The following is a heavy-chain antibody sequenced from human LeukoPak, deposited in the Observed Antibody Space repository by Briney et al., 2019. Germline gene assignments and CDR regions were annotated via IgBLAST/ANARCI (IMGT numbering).Heavy chain of an antibody. CDR1: GYTLTELS. V-gene: IGHV1-24*01. J-gene: IGHJ4*02. Sequence: GASVKVSCKVSGYTLTELSMHWVRQAPGKGLEWMGGFDPEDGETIYAQKFQGRVTMTEDTSTDTAYMELSSLRSEDTAVYYCARDGNYGSGTDFFDYWGQGTLVTVSS. CDR3: ARDGNYGSGTDFFDY. CDR2: FDPEDGET. D-gene: IGHD3-10*01.